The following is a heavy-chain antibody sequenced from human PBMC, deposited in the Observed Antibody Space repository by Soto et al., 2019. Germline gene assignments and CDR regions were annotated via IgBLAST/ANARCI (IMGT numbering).Heavy chain of an antibody. CDR1: GYAFTGYY. J-gene: IGHJ6*03. Sequence: QVQLVQSGAEVKKPGASVKVSCKASGYAFTGYYMHWVRQAPGQGLERMGWINPNSGGTNYAQKSQGWVTMARDTAHSTANMELSRLRCDDTAVYYCARGGRNCSGGSCFLTWYYCYYMGVWGKGTTVSASS. CDR2: INPNSGGT. CDR3: ARGGRNCSGGSCFLTWYYCYYMGV. V-gene: IGHV1-2*04. D-gene: IGHD2-15*01.